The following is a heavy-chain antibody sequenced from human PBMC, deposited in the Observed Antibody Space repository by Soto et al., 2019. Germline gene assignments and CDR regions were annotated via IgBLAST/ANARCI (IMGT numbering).Heavy chain of an antibody. V-gene: IGHV1-2*04. CDR1: GYTFTGYY. CDR3: ARAGGIVVVPADDAFDI. Sequence: ASVKVSYKASGYTFTGYYMHWVRQAPGQGLEWMGWINPNSGGTNYAQKFQGWVTMTRDTSISTAYMELSRLRSDDTAVYYCARAGGIVVVPADDAFDIWGQGTMVTVSS. D-gene: IGHD2-2*01. CDR2: INPNSGGT. J-gene: IGHJ3*02.